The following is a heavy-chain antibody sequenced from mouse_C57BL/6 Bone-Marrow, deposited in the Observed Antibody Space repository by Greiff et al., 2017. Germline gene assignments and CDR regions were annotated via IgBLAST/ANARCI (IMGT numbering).Heavy chain of an antibody. V-gene: IGHV1-82*01. J-gene: IGHJ4*01. D-gene: IGHD1-1*01. CDR3: ARSPYYGSSPYYYAMDY. CDR1: GYAFSSSW. CDR2: IYPGDGDT. Sequence: QVQLQQSGPELVKPGDSVKISCKASGYAFSSSWMNWVKQRPGTGLEWIGRIYPGDGDTNYNGKFKGKATLTADKSSSTAYMQLSSLTSEDSAVYFCARSPYYGSSPYYYAMDYWGQGTSVTVSS.